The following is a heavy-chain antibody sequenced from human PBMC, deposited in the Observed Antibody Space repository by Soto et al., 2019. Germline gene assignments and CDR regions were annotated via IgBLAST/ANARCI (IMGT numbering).Heavy chain of an antibody. CDR3: ARDGGGSCYYCYYYGMDV. J-gene: IGHJ6*02. D-gene: IGHD2-15*01. CDR2: ISYDGSNK. CDR1: GFTFSSYA. V-gene: IGHV3-30-3*01. Sequence: QVQLVESGGGVVQPGRSLRLSCAASGFTFSSYAMHWVRQAPGKGLEWVAVISYDGSNKYYADSVKGRFTISRDNSKNTLYLQMNSLRAEDTAVYYCARDGGGSCYYCYYYGMDVWGQGTTVTVSS.